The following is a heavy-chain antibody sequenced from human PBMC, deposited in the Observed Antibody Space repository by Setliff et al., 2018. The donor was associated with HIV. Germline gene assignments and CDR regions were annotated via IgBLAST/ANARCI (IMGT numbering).Heavy chain of an antibody. Sequence: PSETLSLTCTVSGGSINSGGYYWSWIRQHPGKGLEWIGYIYYSGSTYYNPSLKSRLTISLDTSKNQFSLKLSSVTAADTAVYYCARDPPRYYDSSGYYYPIWGQGTLVTVSS. CDR2: IYYSGST. D-gene: IGHD3-22*01. J-gene: IGHJ1*01. CDR3: ARDPPRYYDSSGYYYPI. V-gene: IGHV4-31*03. CDR1: GGSINSGGYY.